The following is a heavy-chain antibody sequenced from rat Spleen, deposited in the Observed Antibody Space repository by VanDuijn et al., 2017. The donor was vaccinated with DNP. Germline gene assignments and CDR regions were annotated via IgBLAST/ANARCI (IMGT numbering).Heavy chain of an antibody. D-gene: IGHD1-11*01. Sequence: EVQLVESGGGLVQPGRSLKISCVASEFTFSRSDVAWVRQAPKKSLEWVASISTGGGNSYYRDSVKGRFTISRDNAKNTQYLQMDSLRSEDTATYYCATGVYGGYEDWFAYWGQGTLVTVSS. CDR2: ISTGGGNS. V-gene: IGHV5S13*01. CDR3: ATGVYGGYEDWFAY. J-gene: IGHJ3*01. CDR1: EFTFSRSD.